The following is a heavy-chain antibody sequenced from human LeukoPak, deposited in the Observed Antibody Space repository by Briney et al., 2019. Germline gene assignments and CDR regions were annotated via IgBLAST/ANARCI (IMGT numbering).Heavy chain of an antibody. CDR3: ARPLYSGTSLAAFDV. CDR2: MYYSGST. Sequence: SETLSLTCTVSGGSISSYYWSWIRQPPGKGLEWIGYMYYSGSTKYNPSLKSRVTISVDTSKNQFSLKLSSVTAADTAVYYCARPLYSGTSLAAFDVWGQGTMVTVSS. D-gene: IGHD1-26*01. V-gene: IGHV4-59*01. J-gene: IGHJ3*01. CDR1: GGSISSYY.